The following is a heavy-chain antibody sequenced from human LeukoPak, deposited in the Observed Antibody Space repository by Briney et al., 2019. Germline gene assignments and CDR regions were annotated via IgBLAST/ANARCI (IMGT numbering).Heavy chain of an antibody. D-gene: IGHD2-8*01. J-gene: IGHJ5*02. CDR3: ARGVNGYWFDP. CDR2: ISTSGST. V-gene: IGHV4-4*07. Sequence: PSETLSLTCTVSGGSISSYYWSWIRQPAGKGLEWIGRISTSGSTNYKSSLKSRVTISVDTSKNQFSLKLSSVTAADTAVYYCARGVNGYWFDPWGQGTLVTVSS. CDR1: GGSISSYY.